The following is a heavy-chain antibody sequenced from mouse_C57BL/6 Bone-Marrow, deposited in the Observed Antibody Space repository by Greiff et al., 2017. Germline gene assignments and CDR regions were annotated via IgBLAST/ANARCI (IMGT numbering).Heavy chain of an antibody. V-gene: IGHV2-2*01. CDR1: GFSLTSYG. CDR2: IWSGGST. CDR3: ARKRSNYPCAMDD. Sequence: VQLQQSGPGLVQPSQSLSITCTVSGFSLTSYGVHWVRQSPGQGLEWLGVIWSGGSTDYNAAFISSLSISKDNSKSKVFFKMSSLQADDTAIYYCARKRSNYPCAMDDWGQGTSVTVSS. J-gene: IGHJ4*01. D-gene: IGHD2-5*01.